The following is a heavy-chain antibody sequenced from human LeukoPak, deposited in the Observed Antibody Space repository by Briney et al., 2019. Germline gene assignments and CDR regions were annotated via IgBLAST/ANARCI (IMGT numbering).Heavy chain of an antibody. J-gene: IGHJ6*02. CDR3: AKDREEVPRDYGMDV. V-gene: IGHV3-30-3*01. D-gene: IGHD1-26*01. CDR2: IAYDGNNK. CDR1: GFTFSSYA. Sequence: GGSLRLSCAASGFTFSSYAIQWVRQAPGKGLEWVAAIAYDGNNKYYLDSVKGRFTISRDNSKNTLYLQMNSLRAEDTAVYYCAKDREEVPRDYGMDVWGQGTTVTVSS.